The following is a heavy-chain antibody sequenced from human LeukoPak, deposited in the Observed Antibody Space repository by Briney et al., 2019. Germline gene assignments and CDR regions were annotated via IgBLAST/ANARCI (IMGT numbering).Heavy chain of an antibody. CDR2: IYHSGST. Sequence: SETLSLTYAVSGYSISSGYYWGWIRQPPGKGLEWIGSIYHSGSTYYNPSLKSRVTISVDTSKNQFSLKLSSVTAADTAVYYGARADDFWSGYSRDDAFDIWGQGTMVTVSS. CDR3: ARADDFWSGYSRDDAFDI. D-gene: IGHD3-3*01. V-gene: IGHV4-38-2*01. J-gene: IGHJ3*02. CDR1: GYSISSGYY.